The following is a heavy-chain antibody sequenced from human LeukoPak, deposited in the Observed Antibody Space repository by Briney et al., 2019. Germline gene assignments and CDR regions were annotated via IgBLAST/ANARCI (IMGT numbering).Heavy chain of an antibody. J-gene: IGHJ4*02. CDR1: GFTFSSYV. CDR2: ISGSGGST. V-gene: IGHV3-23*01. Sequence: PGGSLRLSCAASGFTFSSYVMSWVRQAPGKGLEWVSAISGSGGSTYYVDSVKGRFTISRDNSKNTLYLQMNSLRAEDTAVYYCAKDHGYSSGWYYFDYWGQGTLVTVSS. CDR3: AKDHGYSSGWYYFDY. D-gene: IGHD6-19*01.